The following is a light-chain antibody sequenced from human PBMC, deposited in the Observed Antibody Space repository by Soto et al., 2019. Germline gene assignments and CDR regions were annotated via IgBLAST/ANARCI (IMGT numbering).Light chain of an antibody. V-gene: IGKV1-5*01. CDR1: QSISTW. Sequence: DIQMTQSPSTLSASVGDRVTITCRASQSISTWLAWYQQKPGKAPKLLIYDASTLETGVPSRFSGSGSGTEFTLTISSLQPDDVATYYCQKYNSAPRTFGQGTKVDIK. CDR2: DAS. CDR3: QKYNSAPRT. J-gene: IGKJ1*01.